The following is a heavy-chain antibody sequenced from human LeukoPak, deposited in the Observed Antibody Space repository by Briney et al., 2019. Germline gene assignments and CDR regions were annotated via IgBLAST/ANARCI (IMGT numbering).Heavy chain of an antibody. CDR1: GFIFSSYA. V-gene: IGHV3-30-3*01. D-gene: IGHD2-21*02. J-gene: IGHJ4*02. CDR3: ARGLTQIPRLATGLGH. CDR2: ISFDGNNK. Sequence: GGSLRLSCAASGFIFSSYAMHWARQAPGKGLEWVSVISFDGNNKYFADSVKGRFTISRDNSKNTLYLEMNSLRAEDTAVYYCARGLTQIPRLATGLGHWGQGTLVTVSS.